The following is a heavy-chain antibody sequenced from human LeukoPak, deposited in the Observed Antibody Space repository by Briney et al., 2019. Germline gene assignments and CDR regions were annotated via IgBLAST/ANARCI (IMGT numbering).Heavy chain of an antibody. CDR1: GYTFTYYY. J-gene: IGHJ4*02. V-gene: IGHV1-2*02. Sequence: GASVKVSCKASGYTFTYYYVHWVRQAPGQGLEWMGWINTKTGATNYAQKFQGRVTMTRDTSISTAYMELSRLRSDDTAVYYCARDLGYDSSGYWYWGQGTLVTVSS. CDR3: ARDLGYDSSGYWY. D-gene: IGHD3-22*01. CDR2: INTKTGAT.